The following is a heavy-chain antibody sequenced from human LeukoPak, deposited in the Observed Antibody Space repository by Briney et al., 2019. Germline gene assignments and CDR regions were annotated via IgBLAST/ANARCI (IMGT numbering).Heavy chain of an antibody. CDR1: GFNFDDYA. Sequence: GGSLRLSCAASGFNFDDYAMHWVRQAPGKGLEWVSGISWNSGIIGYADSVKGRFTISRDNAKNTLYLQMNSLRAEDTAFYYCAKDHGSGFYYFDYWGQGTLVTVSS. V-gene: IGHV3-9*01. CDR2: ISWNSGII. D-gene: IGHD6-19*01. J-gene: IGHJ4*02. CDR3: AKDHGSGFYYFDY.